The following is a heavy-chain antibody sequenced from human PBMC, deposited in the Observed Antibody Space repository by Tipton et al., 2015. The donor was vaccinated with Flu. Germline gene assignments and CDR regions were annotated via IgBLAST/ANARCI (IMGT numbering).Heavy chain of an antibody. V-gene: IGHV3-23*01. CDR3: ARAIAGADSL. CDR2: IVRSGTTR. Sequence: SLRLSCTASGITFSSYAMSWVRQAPGKGLEWVSSIVRSGTTRYYTDSVKGRFTISRDNSKNTLYLQMNSLRPEDTAVYYCARAIAGADSLWGQGTLVTVSS. J-gene: IGHJ4*02. CDR1: GITFSSYA. D-gene: IGHD1-26*01.